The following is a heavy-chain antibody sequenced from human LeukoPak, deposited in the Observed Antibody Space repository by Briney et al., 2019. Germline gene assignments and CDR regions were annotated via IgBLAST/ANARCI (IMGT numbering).Heavy chain of an antibody. CDR1: GGSISNYY. D-gene: IGHD3-10*01. Sequence: SETLSLTCTISGGSISNYYWSWIRQPAGKGLEWIGRIYSSGSTDYNPSLRSRVTMSLDTSKNQFSLRVSSVTAADTAVYYCAKSITMAPNYYYGMDVWGQRTTVTVSS. V-gene: IGHV4-4*07. CDR3: AKSITMAPNYYYGMDV. J-gene: IGHJ6*02. CDR2: IYSSGST.